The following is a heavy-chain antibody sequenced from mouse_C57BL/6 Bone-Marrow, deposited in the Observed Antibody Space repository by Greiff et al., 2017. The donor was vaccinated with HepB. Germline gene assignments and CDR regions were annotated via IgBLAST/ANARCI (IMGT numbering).Heavy chain of an antibody. CDR3: ARPPNYYGSLKYFDV. D-gene: IGHD1-1*01. V-gene: IGHV1-81*01. CDR2: IYPRSGNT. CDR1: GYTFTSYG. J-gene: IGHJ1*03. Sequence: VHLVESGAELARPGASVKLSCKASGYTFTSYGISWVKQRTGQGLEWIGEIYPRSGNTYYNEKFKGKATLTADKSSSTAYMELRSLTSEDSAVYFCARPPNYYGSLKYFDVWGTGTTVTVSS.